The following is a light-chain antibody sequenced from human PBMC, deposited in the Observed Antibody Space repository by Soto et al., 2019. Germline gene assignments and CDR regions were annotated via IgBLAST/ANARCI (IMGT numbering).Light chain of an antibody. CDR3: QQYGDWPLT. CDR2: ATS. CDR1: QSVGNN. J-gene: IGKJ4*01. V-gene: IGKV3-15*01. Sequence: EIVVTQSPATLSVSPGERATLSCRASQSVGNNFAWYKQKPGQAPRLLFFATSTRATGVPARFSGSGSGTEFTLTISSLQSEDFAVYYCQQYGDWPLTFGGGAKVEIE.